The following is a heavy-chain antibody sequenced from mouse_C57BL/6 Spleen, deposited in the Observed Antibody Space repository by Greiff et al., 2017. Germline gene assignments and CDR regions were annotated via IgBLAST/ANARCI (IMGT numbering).Heavy chain of an antibody. CDR1: GYTFTSYW. V-gene: IGHV1-55*01. J-gene: IGHJ1*03. CDR2: IYPGSGST. Sequence: VQLQQSGAELVKPGASVKMSCKASGYTFTSYWITWVKQRPGQGLEWIGDIYPGSGSTNYNEKFKSKATLTVDTSSSTAYMQLSSLTSEDSAVYYCARRGYYGSRYFDVWGTGTTVTVSS. D-gene: IGHD1-1*01. CDR3: ARRGYYGSRYFDV.